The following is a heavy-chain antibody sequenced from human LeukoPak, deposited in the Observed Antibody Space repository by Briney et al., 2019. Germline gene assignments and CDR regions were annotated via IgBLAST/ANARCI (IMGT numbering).Heavy chain of an antibody. D-gene: IGHD3-10*01. Sequence: ASVKVSCKASGYAFTDCYIHWVRQAPGQGLEWVGWINPNSGGTHYAQKFQGRVTMTRDTSISTAYMELSRLRSDDTAVYYCARSSYYGSGSYYPPYYYYGMDVWGQGTTVTVSS. CDR1: GYAFTDCY. J-gene: IGHJ6*02. V-gene: IGHV1-2*02. CDR3: ARSSYYGSGSYYPPYYYYGMDV. CDR2: INPNSGGT.